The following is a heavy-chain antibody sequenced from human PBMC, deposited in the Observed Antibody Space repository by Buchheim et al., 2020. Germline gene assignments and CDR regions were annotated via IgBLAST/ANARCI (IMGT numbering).Heavy chain of an antibody. Sequence: QVQLVESGGGVVQPGRSLRLSCAASGFTFSSYGMHWVRQAPGKGLEWVAVIWYDGSNKYYADSVKGRFTISRSNSKNTLYLQMNSLRAEDTAVYYCARVDTAMVTGGAFDIWGQGT. CDR3: ARVDTAMVTGGAFDI. CDR2: IWYDGSNK. D-gene: IGHD5-18*01. CDR1: GFTFSSYG. J-gene: IGHJ3*02. V-gene: IGHV3-33*01.